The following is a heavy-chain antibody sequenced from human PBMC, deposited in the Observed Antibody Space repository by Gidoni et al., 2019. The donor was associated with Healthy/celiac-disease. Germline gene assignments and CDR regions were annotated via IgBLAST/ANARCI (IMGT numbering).Heavy chain of an antibody. V-gene: IGHV3-11*06. D-gene: IGHD2-2*01. Sequence: QVQLVETGGGLVKPGGSLRLPCAAPGLTSSHYYMSWIRQAPGNGLEWVSSIISSRSYTNYADSVKGRFTISRDNAKNSLYLQMNSLRAEDTAVYYCASGGYCSSTSCYLDYWGQGTLVTVSS. CDR3: ASGGYCSSTSCYLDY. J-gene: IGHJ4*02. CDR1: GLTSSHYY. CDR2: IISSRSYT.